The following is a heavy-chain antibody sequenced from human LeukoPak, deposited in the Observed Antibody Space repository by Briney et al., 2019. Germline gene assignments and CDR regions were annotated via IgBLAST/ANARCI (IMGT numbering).Heavy chain of an antibody. CDR2: IYYSGST. D-gene: IGHD4-11*01. CDR3: ARVAVTTSRYYMDV. CDR1: GGSISSSSYY. V-gene: IGHV4-39*07. Sequence: SETLSLTCTVSGGSISSSSYYWGWIRQPPGKGLEWIGSIYYSGSTYYNPSLKSRVTISVDTSKNQFSLKLSSVAAADTAVYYCARVAVTTSRYYMDVWGKGTTVTVSS. J-gene: IGHJ6*03.